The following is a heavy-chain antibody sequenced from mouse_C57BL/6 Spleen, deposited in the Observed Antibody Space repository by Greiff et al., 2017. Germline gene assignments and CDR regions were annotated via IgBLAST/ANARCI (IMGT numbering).Heavy chain of an antibody. Sequence: ESGPGLVKPSQSLSLTCSVTGYSITSGYYWNWIRQFPGNKLEWMGYISYDGSNNYNPSLKNRISITRDTSKNQFFLKLNDVTTEDTATYYCARDKSNDPFAYWGQGTLVTVSA. CDR3: ARDKSNDPFAY. D-gene: IGHD2-12*01. CDR2: ISYDGSN. V-gene: IGHV3-6*01. CDR1: GYSITSGYY. J-gene: IGHJ3*01.